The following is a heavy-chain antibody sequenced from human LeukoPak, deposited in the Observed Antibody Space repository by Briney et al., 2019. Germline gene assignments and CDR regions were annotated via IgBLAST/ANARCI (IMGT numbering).Heavy chain of an antibody. J-gene: IGHJ4*02. D-gene: IGHD4-11*01. Sequence: EASVKVSCKASGGTFSSYAISWVRQAPGQGLEWMGGIIPIFGTANYAQKFQGGVTITADESTSTAYMELSSLRSEDTAVYYCARGTYSNYRCDYWGQGTLVTVSS. CDR3: ARGTYSNYRCDY. CDR1: GGTFSSYA. V-gene: IGHV1-69*13. CDR2: IIPIFGTA.